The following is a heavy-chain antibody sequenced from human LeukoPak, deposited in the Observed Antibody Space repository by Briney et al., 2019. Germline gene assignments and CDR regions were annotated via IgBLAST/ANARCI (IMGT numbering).Heavy chain of an antibody. CDR3: ARGDGGYDLNWFDP. J-gene: IGHJ5*02. CDR1: GGSISSYY. Sequence: SETLSLTCAVSGGSISSYYWSWIRQPPGKGLEWIGEINHSGSTNYNPSLKSRVTISVDTSKNQFSLKLSSVTAADTAVYYCARGDGGYDLNWFDPWGQGTLVTVSS. D-gene: IGHD5-12*01. V-gene: IGHV4-34*01. CDR2: INHSGST.